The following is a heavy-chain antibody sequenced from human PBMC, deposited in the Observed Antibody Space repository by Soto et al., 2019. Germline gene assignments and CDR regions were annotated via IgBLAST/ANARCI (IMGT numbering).Heavy chain of an antibody. CDR1: GFPFNTYA. J-gene: IGHJ5*02. D-gene: IGHD2-21*01. Sequence: QPGGSLRLSCEASGFPFNTYAMTWFRQVPGMGLEWVSTTSNNGNTDFAESVRGRFTVSRDNSKNILYLQMTNLRVEDAAIYFCAKDLRPGLIVPTKSGFDPWGQGTLVTVSS. V-gene: IGHV3-23*01. CDR2: TSNNGNT. CDR3: AKDLRPGLIVPTKSGFDP.